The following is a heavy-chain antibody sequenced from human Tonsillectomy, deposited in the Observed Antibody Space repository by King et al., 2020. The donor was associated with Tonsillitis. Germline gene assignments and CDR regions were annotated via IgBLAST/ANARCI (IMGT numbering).Heavy chain of an antibody. Sequence: VQLVESGGGVVQPGRSLRLSCEASGVSFSTSGMHWVRQAPGKGLEWMSLISYDGSTTYYGDSVKGRFTISGDNFKNTPYLEMTSLKAEDTAVYYCAKDLTGGDNSYYYMDVWGKGTTVTVSS. CDR3: AKDLTGGDNSYYYMDV. CDR1: GVSFSTSG. J-gene: IGHJ6*03. D-gene: IGHD7-27*01. CDR2: ISYDGSTT. V-gene: IGHV3-30*18.